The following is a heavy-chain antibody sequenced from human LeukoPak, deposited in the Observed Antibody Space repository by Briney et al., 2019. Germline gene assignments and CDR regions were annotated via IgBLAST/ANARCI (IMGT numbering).Heavy chain of an antibody. J-gene: IGHJ4*02. Sequence: PGGSLRLSCAASGFTFNNYAMHWVRQAPGKGLEGVSGINWDGDNLGYADSVKGRFTISRDNAKNSLYLQMNSLRPEDTALYSCAKDYGPRRTVYYFDNWGQGTLVTVSS. D-gene: IGHD3-10*01. CDR2: INWDGDNL. V-gene: IGHV3-9*01. CDR3: AKDYGPRRTVYYFDN. CDR1: GFTFNNYA.